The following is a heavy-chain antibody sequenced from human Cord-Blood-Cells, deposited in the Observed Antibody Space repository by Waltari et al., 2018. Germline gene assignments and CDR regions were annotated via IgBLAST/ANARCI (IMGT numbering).Heavy chain of an antibody. V-gene: IGHV1-24*01. CDR2: YVPEDGET. D-gene: IGHD5-12*01. Sequence: QVQLVQSGAEVKKPGASVKVSCKVSGYTLTELSMHWVRQAPGKGLEWMGGYVPEDGETIYAQTFQGRVTMTEDTSTDTAYMELSSLRSEDTAVYYCATPNSGYDPDAFDIWGQGTMVTVSS. CDR3: ATPNSGYDPDAFDI. CDR1: GYTLTELS. J-gene: IGHJ3*02.